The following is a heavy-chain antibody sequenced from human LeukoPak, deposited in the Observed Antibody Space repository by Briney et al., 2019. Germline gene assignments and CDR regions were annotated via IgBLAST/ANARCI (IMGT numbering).Heavy chain of an antibody. Sequence: PSETLSLTCTVSGGPISSYYWSWIRQPPGKGLEWIGYIYYSESTNYNPSLKSRVTISVDTSKNQFSLKLSSVTAADTAVYYCARDGWAPGGMDVWGQGTTVTVSS. D-gene: IGHD6-19*01. V-gene: IGHV4-59*01. CDR2: IYYSEST. J-gene: IGHJ6*02. CDR1: GGPISSYY. CDR3: ARDGWAPGGMDV.